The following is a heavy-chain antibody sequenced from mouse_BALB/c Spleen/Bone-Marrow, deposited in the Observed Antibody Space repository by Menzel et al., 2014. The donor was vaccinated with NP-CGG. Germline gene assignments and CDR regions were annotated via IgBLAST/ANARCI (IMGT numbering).Heavy chain of an antibody. J-gene: IGHJ3*01. CDR2: ISSGGGST. Sequence: EVQLVESGGGLVKPRGSLKLSCAASGFAFSSYDMSWVRQTPEKRLEWVAYISSGGGSTYYSDTVKGRFTISRDNAKNTLYLQMSSLKSEDTAMYYCARQILRGFAYWGQGTLVPVSA. CDR3: ARQILRGFAY. D-gene: IGHD1-1*01. V-gene: IGHV5-12-1*01. CDR1: GFAFSSYD.